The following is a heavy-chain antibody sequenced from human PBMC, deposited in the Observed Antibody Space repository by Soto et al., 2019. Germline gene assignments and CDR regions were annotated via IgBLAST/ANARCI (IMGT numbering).Heavy chain of an antibody. CDR1: GGSFSGHY. V-gene: IGHV4-34*01. D-gene: IGHD3-10*01. J-gene: IGHJ6*02. CDR3: ARDKARGDYGMDV. CDR2: INHSGST. Sequence: PSETLALTCAVYGGSFSGHYWSWIRQPPGKGLEWIGEINHSGSTYYNPSLKSRVTISVDRSKNQFSLKLSSVTAADTAVYYCARDKARGDYGMDVWGQGTTVTVSS.